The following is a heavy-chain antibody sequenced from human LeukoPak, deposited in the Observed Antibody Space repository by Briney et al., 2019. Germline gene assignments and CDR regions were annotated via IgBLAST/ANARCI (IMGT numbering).Heavy chain of an antibody. CDR2: VHHSGST. D-gene: IGHD4-17*01. CDR3: ARVRYGDYVLFDY. V-gene: IGHV4-39*01. CDR1: GGSISSSSYF. J-gene: IGHJ4*02. Sequence: SETLSLTCSVSGGSISSSSYFWGWIRQPPGKGLEWIASVHHSGSTYYNPSLKSRLTISVDTSKNQFSLKMSSVTAADTAVYFCARVRYGDYVLFDYWGQGTLVTVSS.